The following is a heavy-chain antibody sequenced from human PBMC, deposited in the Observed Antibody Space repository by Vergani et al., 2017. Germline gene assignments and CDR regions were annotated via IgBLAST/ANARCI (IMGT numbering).Heavy chain of an antibody. J-gene: IGHJ4*02. Sequence: VQLVESGGGLVKPGGSLRLSCAASGFTFSSYSMNWVRQAPGKGLEWVSSISSSSSYIYYADSVKGRFTISRDNAKNSLYQQMNSLRAEDTAVYYCARVRRGYSYGLGQYYFDYWGQGTLVTVSS. CDR2: ISSSSSYI. V-gene: IGHV3-21*01. CDR3: ARVRRGYSYGLGQYYFDY. D-gene: IGHD5-18*01. CDR1: GFTFSSYS.